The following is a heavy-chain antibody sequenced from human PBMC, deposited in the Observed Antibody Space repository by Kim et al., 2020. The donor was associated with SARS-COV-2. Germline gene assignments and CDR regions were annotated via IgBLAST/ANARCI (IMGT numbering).Heavy chain of an antibody. CDR2: ISAYNGNT. CDR1: GYTFTSYG. V-gene: IGHV1-18*04. Sequence: ASVKVSCKASGYTFTSYGISWVRQAPGQGLEWMGWISAYNGNTNYAQKLQGRVTMTTDTSTSTAYMELRSLRSDDTAVYYCARVAVRGVRALYYYGMDVWGQGTTVTVSS. J-gene: IGHJ6*02. D-gene: IGHD3-10*01. CDR3: ARVAVRGVRALYYYGMDV.